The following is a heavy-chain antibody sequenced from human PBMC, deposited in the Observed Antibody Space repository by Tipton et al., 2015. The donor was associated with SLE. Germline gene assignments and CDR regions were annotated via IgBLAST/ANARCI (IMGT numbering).Heavy chain of an antibody. CDR1: GYSFTSHW. CDR2: ISPGDSDT. V-gene: IGHV5-51*03. J-gene: IGHJ4*02. Sequence: QLVQSGAEVKKPGESLKISCKASGYSFTSHWVGWVRQMPGKGLEWMGIISPGDSDTRYSPSFQGQVTISADKSISTAYLQWNSLKASDAAMYYCARLSSSWFYWGQGTLVTVSS. CDR3: ARLSSSWFY. D-gene: IGHD6-13*01.